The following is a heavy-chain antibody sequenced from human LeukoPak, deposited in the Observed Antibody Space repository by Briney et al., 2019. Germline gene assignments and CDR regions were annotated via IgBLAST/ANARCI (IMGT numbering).Heavy chain of an antibody. CDR2: IIPIFGTA. D-gene: IGHD2-2*01. CDR3: ARGHCSSTSCEDLFDY. J-gene: IGHJ4*02. V-gene: IGHV1-69*01. Sequence: SVKVSCKASGGTFSSYAISWVRQAPGQGLEWMGGIIPIFGTANYAQKFQGRVTITADESTSTAYMELSSLRSEDTAVYYCARGHCSSTSCEDLFDYWGQGTLVTVSS. CDR1: GGTFSSYA.